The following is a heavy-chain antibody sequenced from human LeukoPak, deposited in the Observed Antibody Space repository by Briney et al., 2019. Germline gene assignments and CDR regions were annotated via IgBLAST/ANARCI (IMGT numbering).Heavy chain of an antibody. V-gene: IGHV3-33*01. CDR3: ARDTATKSPQLVYYYYYGMDV. CDR2: IWYDGSNK. Sequence: GGSLRLSCAASGFTFSSYGMHWVRQAPGKGLEWVAVIWYDGSNKYYADSVKGRFTISRDNSKNTLYLQMNSLRAEDTAVYYCARDTATKSPQLVYYYYYGMDVWGQGTTVTVSS. J-gene: IGHJ6*02. D-gene: IGHD6-13*01. CDR1: GFTFSSYG.